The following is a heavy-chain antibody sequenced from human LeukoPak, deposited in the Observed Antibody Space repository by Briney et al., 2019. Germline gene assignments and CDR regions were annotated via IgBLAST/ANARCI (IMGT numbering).Heavy chain of an antibody. V-gene: IGHV3-30*04. CDR2: ISYDGSNK. D-gene: IGHD2-2*01. Sequence: GRSLRLSCAASGFTFSSYAMYWVRQAPGKGLEWVAVISYDGSNKYYADSVKGRFTISRDNSKNTLYLQMNSLRAEDTAVYYCARGPVFSVCSGTSRYGFFDYWGQGTLVSVSS. CDR3: ARGPVFSVCSGTSRYGFFDY. J-gene: IGHJ4*02. CDR1: GFTFSSYA.